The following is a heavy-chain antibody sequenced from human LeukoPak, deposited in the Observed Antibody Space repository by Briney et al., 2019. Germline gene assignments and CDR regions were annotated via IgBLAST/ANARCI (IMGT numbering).Heavy chain of an antibody. CDR1: GGTFSSYA. V-gene: IGHV1-69*13. J-gene: IGHJ4*02. Sequence: ASVKVSCKASGGTFSSYAISWVRQAPGQGLEWMGGIIPIFGTANYAQKFQGRVTITADESTSTAYMELSSLRSEDTAVYYCARGMPGARYYFDYWGQGTLVTVSS. CDR2: IIPIFGTA. D-gene: IGHD2-2*01. CDR3: ARGMPGARYYFDY.